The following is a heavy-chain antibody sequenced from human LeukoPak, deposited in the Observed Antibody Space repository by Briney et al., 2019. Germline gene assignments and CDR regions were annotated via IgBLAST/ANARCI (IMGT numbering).Heavy chain of an antibody. CDR2: ISSGSSTI. V-gene: IGHV3-48*01. Sequence: HPGGSLRLSCAASGFTVSSNYMSWVRQAPGKGLEWVSYISSGSSTIYYADSVKGRFTISRDNAKNSLFLQVNSLRAEDTAVYYCARVLKIVGYCSSTSCPVDYWGQGTLVTVSS. D-gene: IGHD2-2*01. J-gene: IGHJ4*02. CDR1: GFTVSSNY. CDR3: ARVLKIVGYCSSTSCPVDY.